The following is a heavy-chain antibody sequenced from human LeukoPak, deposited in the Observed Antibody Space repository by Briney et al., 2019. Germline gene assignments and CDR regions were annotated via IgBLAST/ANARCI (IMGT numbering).Heavy chain of an antibody. CDR1: GFTVSSNY. Sequence: PGGSLRLSCAASGFTVSSNYMSWVRQAPGKGLEWVSVIYSGGSTYYADSVKGRFTVSRDNSKNTLYLQMNSLRAVDTAVYYCARDLGYSYGIYWGQGPLVTVSS. V-gene: IGHV3-53*01. CDR3: ARDLGYSYGIY. D-gene: IGHD5-18*01. CDR2: IYSGGST. J-gene: IGHJ4*02.